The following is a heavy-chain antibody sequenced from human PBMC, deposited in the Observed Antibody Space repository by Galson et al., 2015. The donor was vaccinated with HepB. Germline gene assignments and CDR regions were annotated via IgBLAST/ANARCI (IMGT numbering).Heavy chain of an antibody. CDR2: ISGSGGST. CDR3: AESYYGSSHYYLIGN. D-gene: IGHD3-22*01. Sequence: SLRLSCAASRFTFSSYAMSWVRQAPGKGLEWVSSISGSGGSTYYADSVKGRFTISRDNSKNTLFLQMSSLRAEDTAIYYCAESYYGSSHYYLIGNWGQGTLVTVSS. J-gene: IGHJ4*02. V-gene: IGHV3-23*01. CDR1: RFTFSSYA.